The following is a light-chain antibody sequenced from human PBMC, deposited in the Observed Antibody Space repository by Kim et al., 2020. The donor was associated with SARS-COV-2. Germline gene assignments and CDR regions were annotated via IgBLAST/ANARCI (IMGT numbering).Light chain of an antibody. J-gene: IGKJ1*01. CDR3: QQYGSSPRT. V-gene: IGKV3-20*01. Sequence: SPGERATLSGRASQSISDTYLAWYQQKPGQAPRLLIYGASTRATGIPDRFSGSGSGTDFTLTISRLEPEDFAVYFCQQYGSSPRTFGQGTKVDIK. CDR1: QSISDTY. CDR2: GAS.